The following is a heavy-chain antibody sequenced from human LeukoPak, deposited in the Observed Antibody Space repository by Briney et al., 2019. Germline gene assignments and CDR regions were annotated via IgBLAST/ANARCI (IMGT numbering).Heavy chain of an antibody. J-gene: IGHJ5*02. V-gene: IGHV4-59*01. CDR1: GGSISSYY. CDR2: IYYSGST. D-gene: IGHD6-13*01. Sequence: SETLSLTCTASGGSISSYYWSWIRQPPGKGLEWIGYIYYSGSTNYNPSLKSRVTISVDTSKNQFSLKLSSVPAADTAVYYCARGGSSCYGANWFDPWGQGTLVTVSS. CDR3: ARGGSSCYGANWFDP.